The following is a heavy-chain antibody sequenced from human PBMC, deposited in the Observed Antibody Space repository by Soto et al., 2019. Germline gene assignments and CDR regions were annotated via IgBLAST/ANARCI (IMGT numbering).Heavy chain of an antibody. CDR2: VYYSGST. CDR1: DGNVIGSGYC. J-gene: IGHJ4*02. Sequence: SVPKCVTCTVADGNVIGSGYCWSRKKKPPGKGLEWIGSVYYSGSTYYNPSLESRVTISVDKSKNQFSLKLMSLSAADTAVYYCGRLEGLATISYYFDYWGQGALVTVSS. V-gene: IGHV4-39*01. CDR3: GRLEGLATISYYFDY. D-gene: IGHD3-9*01.